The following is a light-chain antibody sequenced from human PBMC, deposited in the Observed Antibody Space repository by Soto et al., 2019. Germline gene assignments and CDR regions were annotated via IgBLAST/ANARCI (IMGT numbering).Light chain of an antibody. J-gene: IGKJ1*01. CDR2: KVS. CDR3: MQGTYWPRT. CDR1: QSLAYNDGNTY. V-gene: IGKV2-30*01. Sequence: DVVMTQSPLSLPVTLGQPASISCNSSQSLAYNDGNTYLNWFHQRPGQSPRRLIYKVSHRDSRVPDRFSGSGSGTDFTLKISRVEAEDVGVYYCMQGTYWPRTFGQGTKVDIK.